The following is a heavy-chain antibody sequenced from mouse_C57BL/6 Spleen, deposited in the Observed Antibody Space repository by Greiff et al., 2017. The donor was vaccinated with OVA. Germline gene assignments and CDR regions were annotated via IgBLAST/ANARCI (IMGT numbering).Heavy chain of an antibody. CDR1: GYTFTSYG. CDR2: IYPRSGNT. D-gene: IGHD2-4*01. CDR3: ARYNYYDYDGAY. J-gene: IGHJ3*01. Sequence: QVQLQQSGAELARPGASVKLSCKASGYTFTSYGISWVKQRTGQGLEWIGEIYPRSGNTYYNEKFKGKATLTADKSSSTAYMELRRLTSEDSAVYFCARYNYYDYDGAYWGQGTLVTVSA. V-gene: IGHV1-81*01.